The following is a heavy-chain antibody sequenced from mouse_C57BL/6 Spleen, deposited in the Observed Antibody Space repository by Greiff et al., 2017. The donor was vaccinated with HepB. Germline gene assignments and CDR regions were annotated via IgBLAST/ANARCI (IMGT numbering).Heavy chain of an antibody. Sequence: VQLQQSGTELVKPGASVKLSCKASGYTFTSYWMHWVKQRPGQGLEWIGNINPSNGGTNYNEKFKSKATLTVDKSSSTAYMQLSSLTSEDSAVYYCARGRAPYYYGKAMDYWGQGTSVTVSS. CDR3: ARGRAPYYYGKAMDY. CDR1: GYTFTSYW. D-gene: IGHD1-1*01. J-gene: IGHJ4*01. V-gene: IGHV1-53*01. CDR2: INPSNGGT.